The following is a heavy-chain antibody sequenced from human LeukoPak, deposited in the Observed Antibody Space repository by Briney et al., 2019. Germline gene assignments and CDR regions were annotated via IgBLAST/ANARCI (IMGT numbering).Heavy chain of an antibody. V-gene: IGHV4-39*01. CDR3: ARQVPYSSSSVSAFVY. Sequence: SETLSLTCTVSGGSISSSSYYWGWIRQPPGKWLGWIGSIYYSGSTYYNPSLKSRVTISVDTSKNQFSLKLSSVTAADTAVYYCARQVPYSSSSVSAFVYWGQGTLVTVSS. D-gene: IGHD6-6*01. CDR1: GGSISSSSYY. J-gene: IGHJ4*02. CDR2: IYYSGST.